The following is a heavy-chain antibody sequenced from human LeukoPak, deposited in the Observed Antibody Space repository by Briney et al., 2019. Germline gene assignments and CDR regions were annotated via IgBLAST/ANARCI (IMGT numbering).Heavy chain of an antibody. CDR1: GFTFSSYS. D-gene: IGHD1-26*01. CDR3: ARDPTYYLRYGYFDS. CDR2: ICSSSNYI. V-gene: IGHV3-21*01. Sequence: VGSLRLSCAASGFTFSSYSMNCVRAAPGKGLEWVSSICSSSNYIYYADSVKGRFTISRDNAKNSLYLQMNSLRAEDTAVYYCARDPTYYLRYGYFDSWGQGTLVTVSS. J-gene: IGHJ4*02.